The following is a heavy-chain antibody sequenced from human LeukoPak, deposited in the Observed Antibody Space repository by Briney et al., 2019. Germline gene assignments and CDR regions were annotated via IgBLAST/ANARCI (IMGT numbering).Heavy chain of an antibody. V-gene: IGHV3-64*01. D-gene: IGHD2-15*01. Sequence: GGSLRLSCAASGFSFSSYAMHWVRQAPGKGLEYVSAISSNGGSTYYATSVKGRFTISRDNSKNTLYLQMRSLGAEDMAVYYCARVDPYCSGGSCDDYWGQGTLVTVSS. CDR3: ARVDPYCSGGSCDDY. J-gene: IGHJ4*02. CDR1: GFSFSSYA. CDR2: ISSNGGST.